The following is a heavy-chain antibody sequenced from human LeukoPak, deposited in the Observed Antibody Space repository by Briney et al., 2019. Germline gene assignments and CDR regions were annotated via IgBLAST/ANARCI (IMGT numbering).Heavy chain of an antibody. D-gene: IGHD1-26*01. V-gene: IGHV4-34*01. CDR2: INHSGST. Sequence: SETLSLTCAVYGGSFSGYYWSWIRQPPGKGLEWIGEINHSGSTNYNPSLKSRVTISVDTSKNQFSLKLSSVTAADTAVYYCARQIVGATETNWYFDLWGRGTLVTVSS. CDR3: ARQIVGATETNWYFDL. CDR1: GGSFSGYY. J-gene: IGHJ2*01.